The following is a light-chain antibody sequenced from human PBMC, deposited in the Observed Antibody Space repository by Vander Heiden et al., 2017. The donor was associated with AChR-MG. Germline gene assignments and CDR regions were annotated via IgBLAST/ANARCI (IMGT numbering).Light chain of an antibody. J-gene: IGKJ1*01. V-gene: IGKV2-30*01. Sequence: VVMIQHPLAMPVTLGQPASIPCRSIQSRLYQNGNSYLDWFQQRPGQAPRRLIYGVSNRVSGIPDRFSGSGSGTEFTLTISRVESEDFGVYYCMQNNRWPWTFGGGTKVEIK. CDR2: GVS. CDR1: QSRLYQNGNSY. CDR3: MQNNRWPWT.